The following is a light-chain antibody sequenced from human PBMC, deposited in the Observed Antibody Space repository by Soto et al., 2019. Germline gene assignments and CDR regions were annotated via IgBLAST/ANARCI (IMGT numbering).Light chain of an antibody. CDR3: QQYNVWPLT. Sequence: EIVMTQSPATLSVSPGERATLSCRASQSVSSNLAWYQQKPGQTPKLLIYVASRATGIPARFSGSASGTEFTLTISSLQSEDFAVYYCQQYNVWPLTFGGGTKVEFK. V-gene: IGKV3-15*01. CDR2: VA. J-gene: IGKJ4*01. CDR1: QSVSSN.